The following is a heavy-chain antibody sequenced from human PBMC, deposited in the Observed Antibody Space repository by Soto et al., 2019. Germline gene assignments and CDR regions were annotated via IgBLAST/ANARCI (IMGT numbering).Heavy chain of an antibody. J-gene: IGHJ4*02. V-gene: IGHV1-2*04. CDR3: ARAGYCSSTSCYDFDY. CDR1: GYTFTGYY. CDR2: INPNSGGT. Sequence: AASVKVSCKASGYTFTGYYMHWVRQAPGQGLEWMGWINPNSGGTNYAQKFQGWVTMTRDTSISTAYMELSRLRSDDTAVYYCARAGYCSSTSCYDFDYWGQGTLVTVSS. D-gene: IGHD2-2*03.